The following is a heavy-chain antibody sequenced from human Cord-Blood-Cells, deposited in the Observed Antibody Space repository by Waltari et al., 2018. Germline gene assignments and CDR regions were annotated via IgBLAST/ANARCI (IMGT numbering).Heavy chain of an antibody. CDR1: GGSISSSSYY. CDR3: ASLSAEYFQH. J-gene: IGHJ1*01. Sequence: QLQLQESGPGLVKPSETLSLTCTVSGGSISSSSYYWGWIRQPPGKGLEWIGSIYYSGSTYYNPPLKSRVPISVDTSKNQFSLKLSSVTAADTAVYYCASLSAEYFQHWGQGTLVTVSS. V-gene: IGHV4-39*01. CDR2: IYYSGST.